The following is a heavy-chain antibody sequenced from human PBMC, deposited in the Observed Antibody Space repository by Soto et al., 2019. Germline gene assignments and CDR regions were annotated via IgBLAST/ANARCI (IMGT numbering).Heavy chain of an antibody. J-gene: IGHJ5*02. CDR1: GDSIIGIYH. V-gene: IGHV4-38-2*02. CDR3: AREVVVATNWFDP. Sequence: SETLSLTCAVSGDSIIGIYHWAWIRQSPGRGLEWIASIYHTGTTYYTPSLESRVTISVDTSKNQFSLWLSSVTAADSAVYFCAREVVVATNWFDPWGQGTLVTVSS. D-gene: IGHD2-15*01. CDR2: IYHTGTT.